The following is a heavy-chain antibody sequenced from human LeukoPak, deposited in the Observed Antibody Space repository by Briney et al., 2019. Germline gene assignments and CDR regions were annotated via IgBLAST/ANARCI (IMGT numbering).Heavy chain of an antibody. D-gene: IGHD3-22*01. J-gene: IGHJ4*02. CDR2: ISGSGGST. CDR1: GFTFSSYA. V-gene: IGHV3-23*01. CDR3: AKVWGINYYDSSGQWYYFDY. Sequence: GSLRLSCAASGFTFSSYAMSWVRQAPGKGLEWVSAISGSGGSTYYADSVKGRFTISRDNSKNTLYLQMNSLRAEDTAVYYCAKVWGINYYDSSGQWYYFDYWGQGTLVTVSS.